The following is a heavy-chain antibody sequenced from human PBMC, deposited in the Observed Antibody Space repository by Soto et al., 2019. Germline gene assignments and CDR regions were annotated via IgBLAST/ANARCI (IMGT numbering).Heavy chain of an antibody. D-gene: IGHD3-9*01. J-gene: IGHJ4*02. Sequence: GASVKVSCKASGYTFTSYDINWVRQATGQGLEWMGWMNPNSGNTGYAQKFQGRVTMTRNTSISTAYMELSSLRSEDTAVYYCARLAYYDILTRPEIDYWGQGTLVTVSS. V-gene: IGHV1-8*01. CDR1: GYTFTSYD. CDR2: MNPNSGNT. CDR3: ARLAYYDILTRPEIDY.